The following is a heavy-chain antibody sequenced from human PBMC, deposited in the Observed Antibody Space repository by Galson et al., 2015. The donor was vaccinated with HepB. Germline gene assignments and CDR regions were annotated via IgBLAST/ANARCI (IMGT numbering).Heavy chain of an antibody. D-gene: IGHD3-22*01. CDR3: ARCVAEGSGYYYDSSGYTSRYNWFDP. Sequence: SVKVSCKASGYTFTSYAMHWVRQAPGQRLEWMGWINAGNGNTKYSQKFQGRVTITRDTSASTAYMELSSLRSEDTAVYYCARCVAEGSGYYYDSSGYTSRYNWFDPWGQGTLVTVSS. CDR1: GYTFTSYA. V-gene: IGHV1-3*01. CDR2: INAGNGNT. J-gene: IGHJ5*02.